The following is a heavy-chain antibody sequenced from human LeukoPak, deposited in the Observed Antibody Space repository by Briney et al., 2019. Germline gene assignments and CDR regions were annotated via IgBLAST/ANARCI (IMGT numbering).Heavy chain of an antibody. D-gene: IGHD1-1*01. CDR3: ARAPAGWNDLPPDY. CDR1: GGTFSSYA. CDR2: MNPNSGNT. J-gene: IGHJ4*02. V-gene: IGHV1-8*02. Sequence: ASVKVSCKASGGTFSSYAISWVRQATGQGLEWMGWMNPNSGNTGYAQKFQGRVTITRNTSISTAYMELSSLRSEDTAVYYCARAPAGWNDLPPDYWGQGTLVTVSS.